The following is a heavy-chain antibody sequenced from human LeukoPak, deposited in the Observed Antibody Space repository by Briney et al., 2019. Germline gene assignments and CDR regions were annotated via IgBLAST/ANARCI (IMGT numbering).Heavy chain of an antibody. J-gene: IGHJ6*02. D-gene: IGHD5-12*01. CDR1: GFTFSSYG. CDR2: ISYDGSNK. CDR3: AKDHGAFGEGGFRGWLGYYYGMDV. Sequence: GGSLRLSCAASGFTFSSYGMHWVRQAPGKGLEWEAVISYDGSNKYYADSVKGRFTISRDNSKNTLYLQMNSLRAEDTAVYYCAKDHGAFGEGGFRGWLGYYYGMDVWGQGTTVTVSS. V-gene: IGHV3-30*18.